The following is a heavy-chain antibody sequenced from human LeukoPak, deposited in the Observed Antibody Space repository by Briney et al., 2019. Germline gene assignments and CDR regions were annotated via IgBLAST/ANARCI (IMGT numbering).Heavy chain of an antibody. CDR1: GFTFSNAW. Sequence: GGSLRLSCAASGFTFSNAWMSWVRQAPGKGLEWVGRIKSKTDGGTTDYAAPVKGRFTISRDDSKNTLYLQMNSLKTEDTAVYYCTTDGSSSWRHRVWFEAFDIWGQGTMVTVSS. J-gene: IGHJ3*02. V-gene: IGHV3-15*01. CDR3: TTDGSSSWRHRVWFEAFDI. D-gene: IGHD6-13*01. CDR2: IKSKTDGGTT.